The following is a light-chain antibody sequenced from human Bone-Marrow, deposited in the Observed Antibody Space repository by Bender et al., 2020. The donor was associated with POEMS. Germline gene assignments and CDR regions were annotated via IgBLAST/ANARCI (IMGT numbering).Light chain of an antibody. CDR2: DVN. J-gene: IGLJ3*02. CDR3: SSYAGHTTWV. V-gene: IGLV2-14*03. Sequence: QSALTQPASVSGSPGQSITISCAGTSSDVGGYNYVSWYQQHPGKAPKLMIYDVNKRPSGVPDRFSGSKSGNTASLTISGLQAEDESDYYCSSYAGHTTWVFGGGTKLTVL. CDR1: SSDVGGYNY.